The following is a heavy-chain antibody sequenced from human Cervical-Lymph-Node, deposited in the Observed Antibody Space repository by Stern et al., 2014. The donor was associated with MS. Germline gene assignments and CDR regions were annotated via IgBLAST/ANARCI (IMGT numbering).Heavy chain of an antibody. CDR3: ARGLLGSENAFDI. Sequence: DQLVQPGAEVKKPVASVKVSCKASGYTFTSHGISWVLQAPGQGLEWLGWISAYNGNTNYAQKLQGRVTMTTDTSTSTAYMELRSLRSDDTAVYYCARGLLGSENAFDIWGQGTMVTVSS. V-gene: IGHV1-18*01. CDR2: ISAYNGNT. D-gene: IGHD2-15*01. CDR1: GYTFTSHG. J-gene: IGHJ3*02.